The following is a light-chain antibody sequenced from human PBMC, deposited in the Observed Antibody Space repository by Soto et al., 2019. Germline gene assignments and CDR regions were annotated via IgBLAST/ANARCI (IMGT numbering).Light chain of an antibody. V-gene: IGLV2-14*03. CDR2: DVT. CDR1: SSDVGGFNR. CDR3: SSCTTSTPHWV. Sequence: QSALTQPASVSGSPGQSITISCTGTSSDVGGFNRVSWYQLRPGNAPKLMICDVTNRPSGVSNRFSGSKSGNTASLTISGLQAEDEADYYCSSCTTSTPHWVFGTGTKLTVL. J-gene: IGLJ1*01.